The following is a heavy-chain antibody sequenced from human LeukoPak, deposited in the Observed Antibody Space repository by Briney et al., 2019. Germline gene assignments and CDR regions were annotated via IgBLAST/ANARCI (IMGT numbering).Heavy chain of an antibody. D-gene: IGHD3-22*01. J-gene: IGHJ4*02. CDR3: AKSRARGAGSSGSIDY. V-gene: IGHV3-23*01. CDR2: ISGSGTKT. CDR1: GFTFINYA. Sequence: GGSLRLSCVASGFTFINYAMTWVRQAPGKGLEWVSAISGSGTKTYYADSVKGRFTISRDNFKNILYLQMNSLRAADTAVYYCAKSRARGAGSSGSIDYWGQGTLVTVSS.